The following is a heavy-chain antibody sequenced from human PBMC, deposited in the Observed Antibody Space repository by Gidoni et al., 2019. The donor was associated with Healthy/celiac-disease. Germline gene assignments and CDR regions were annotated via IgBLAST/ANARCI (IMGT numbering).Heavy chain of an antibody. J-gene: IGHJ4*02. V-gene: IGHV3-23*01. CDR2: ISGSGGST. Sequence: EVLLLESGGGFVQPGGSLILSCPGSGFTFSSHAMSWVRQAPGKGLEWVSDISGSGGSTYYAESVKGRFTISRDNSKNTRYLQMNSLRAEDTAVYYCATGIAAAGRLSGWGQGTLVTVSS. D-gene: IGHD6-13*01. CDR3: ATGIAAAGRLSG. CDR1: GFTFSSHA.